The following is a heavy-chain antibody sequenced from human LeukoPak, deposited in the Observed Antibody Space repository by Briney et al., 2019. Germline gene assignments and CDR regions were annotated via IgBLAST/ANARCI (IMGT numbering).Heavy chain of an antibody. CDR1: GYTFTSYG. D-gene: IGHD3-10*01. CDR2: ISAYNGNT. V-gene: IGHV1-18*01. J-gene: IGHJ5*02. CDR3: ARDIMVRGVTWFDP. Sequence: VASVKVSCKASGYTFTSYGISWVRQAPGQGLEWMGWISAYNGNTNYAQTLQGRVTMTTDTSTSTAYMELRSLRSDDTAVYYCARDIMVRGVTWFDPWGQGTLVTVSS.